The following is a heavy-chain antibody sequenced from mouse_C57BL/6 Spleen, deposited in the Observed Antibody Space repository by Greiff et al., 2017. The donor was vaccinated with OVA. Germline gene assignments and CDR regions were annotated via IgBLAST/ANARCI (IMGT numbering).Heavy chain of an antibody. CDR3: ARGYYGSSPFDY. D-gene: IGHD1-1*01. V-gene: IGHV1-42*01. CDR1: GYSFTGYY. J-gene: IGHJ2*01. CDR2: INPSTGGT. Sequence: EVKLVESGPELVKPGASVKISCKASGYSFTGYYMNWVKQSPEKSLEWIGEINPSTGGTTYNQKFKAKATLTVDKSSSTAYMQLKSLTSEDSAVYYCARGYYGSSPFDYWGQGTTLTVSS.